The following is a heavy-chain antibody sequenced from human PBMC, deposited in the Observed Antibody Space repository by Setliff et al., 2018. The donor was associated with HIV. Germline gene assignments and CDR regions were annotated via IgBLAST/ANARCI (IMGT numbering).Heavy chain of an antibody. CDR2: IHTSGST. Sequence: LSLTCTVSGGSMTNYWSWIRQPPGKGLEFIGHIHTSGSTIYNPSLKSRLTITIDTSRNQFSLKLTSVTAADTAVYYCAKFYCPHGVCYGFDIWGQGTMVAVSS. J-gene: IGHJ3*02. CDR1: GGSMTNY. D-gene: IGHD2-8*01. CDR3: AKFYCPHGVCYGFDI. V-gene: IGHV4-4*09.